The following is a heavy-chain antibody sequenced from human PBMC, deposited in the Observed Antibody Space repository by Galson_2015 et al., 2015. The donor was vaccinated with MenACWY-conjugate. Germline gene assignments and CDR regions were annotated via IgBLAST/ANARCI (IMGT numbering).Heavy chain of an antibody. CDR1: GFTVTSNY. CDR2: IYSGGNT. V-gene: IGHV3-53*01. J-gene: IGHJ5*02. CDR3: ARGLDHTKARFS. Sequence: SLRLSCAASGFTVTSNYVSWVRQAPGKGLEWVSVIYSGGNTYYADSVKGRFTISRDTSENTVYLQMNTLRAEDTAVYYCARGLDHTKARFSWGQGTLVTVSS. D-gene: IGHD2-2*03.